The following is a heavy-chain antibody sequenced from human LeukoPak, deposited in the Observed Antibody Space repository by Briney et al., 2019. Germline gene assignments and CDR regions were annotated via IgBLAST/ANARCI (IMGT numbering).Heavy chain of an antibody. CDR3: ARWRVYSGYGLDYYYYYGMDV. J-gene: IGHJ6*02. CDR1: GFTFSSYW. V-gene: IGHV3-7*01. CDR2: IKQDGREK. D-gene: IGHD5-12*01. Sequence: PGGSLRLSCAASGFTFSSYWMSWVRQAPGKGLEGVANIKQDGREKYYVDSVKGRFTISRDNAKNSLYLQMNSLRAEDTAVYYCARWRVYSGYGLDYYYYYGMDVWGQGTTVTVSS.